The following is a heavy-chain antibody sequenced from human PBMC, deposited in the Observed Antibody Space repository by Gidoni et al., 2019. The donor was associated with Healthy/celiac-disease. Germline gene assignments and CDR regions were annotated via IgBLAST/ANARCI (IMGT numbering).Heavy chain of an antibody. CDR2: ISWNSGSI. V-gene: IGHV3-9*01. CDR3: AKGRGMVRGVPDY. Sequence: EVQLVESGGGLVQPGRSLRLSCSASGFTFDDYAMHWVRQAPGKGLEWVSGISWNSGSIGYADSVKGRFTISRDNAKNSLYLQMNSLRAEDTALYYCAKGRGMVRGVPDYWGQGTLVTVSS. J-gene: IGHJ4*02. D-gene: IGHD3-10*01. CDR1: GFTFDDYA.